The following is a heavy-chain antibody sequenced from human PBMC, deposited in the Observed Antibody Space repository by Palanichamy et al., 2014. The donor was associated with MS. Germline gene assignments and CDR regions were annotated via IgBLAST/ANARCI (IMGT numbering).Heavy chain of an antibody. CDR2: IYSGGST. Sequence: EVQLVESGGGLVQPGGSLRLSCAASGFTVSSNYMSWVRQAPGKGLEWVSVIYSGGSTYYADSVKGRFTISRDNSKNTLYLQMNSLRAEDTAVYYCARAGYCSSTNRNPYCYYYGMDVWGQGTTVTVSS. CDR1: GFTVSSNY. J-gene: IGHJ6*02. D-gene: IGHD2-2*01. CDR3: ARAGYCSSTNRNPYCYYYGMDV. V-gene: IGHV3-66*01.